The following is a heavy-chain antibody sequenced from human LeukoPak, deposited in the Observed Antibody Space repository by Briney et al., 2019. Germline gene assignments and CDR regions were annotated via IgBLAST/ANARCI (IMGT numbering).Heavy chain of an antibody. V-gene: IGHV4-39*01. Sequence: PSETLSLTCTVSGGSISSSSYYWGWIRQPPGKGLEWIGSIYYSGSTYYNPSLKSRVTISVDTSKNQFSLKLSSVTAADTAVYYCARRAVAASVPFDYWGQGTLVTVSS. CDR3: ARRAVAASVPFDY. J-gene: IGHJ4*02. CDR2: IYYSGST. D-gene: IGHD6-19*01. CDR1: GGSISSSSYY.